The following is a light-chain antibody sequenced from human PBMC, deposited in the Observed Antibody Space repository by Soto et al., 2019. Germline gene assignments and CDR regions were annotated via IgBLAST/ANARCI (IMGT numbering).Light chain of an antibody. Sequence: DIQMTQSPSSLSASIGDRVTITCRASQGIGKDLGWYQQKPGEAPRRLIYAASSLQSGVPSRFSGRGSGTEFTLTINSLQHDDFATYYCLQHNNYPRVFGQGTKVEVK. CDR2: AAS. CDR1: QGIGKD. J-gene: IGKJ1*01. CDR3: LQHNNYPRV. V-gene: IGKV1-17*01.